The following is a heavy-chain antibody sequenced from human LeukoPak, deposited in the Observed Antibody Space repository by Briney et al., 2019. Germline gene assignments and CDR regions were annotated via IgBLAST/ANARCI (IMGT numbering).Heavy chain of an antibody. Sequence: ASVKVSCKASGYTFTSYAMHWVRQAPGQRLEWMGWINAGNGNTKYSQKFQGRVTITADESTSTAYMELSSLRSEDTAVYYCARRREGDFWSWGQGTLVTVSS. CDR3: ARRREGDFWS. D-gene: IGHD3-3*01. CDR2: INAGNGNT. J-gene: IGHJ4*02. V-gene: IGHV1-3*01. CDR1: GYTFTSYA.